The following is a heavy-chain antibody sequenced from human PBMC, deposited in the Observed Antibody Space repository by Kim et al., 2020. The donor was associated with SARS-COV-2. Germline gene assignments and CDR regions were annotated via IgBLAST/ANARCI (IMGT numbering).Heavy chain of an antibody. V-gene: IGHV6-1*01. J-gene: IGHJ3*02. Sequence: YAGAVKSRITINADTSKNQFSLQLNSVSPEDTAVYYCARDTPGQKAYDIWGQGTMVTVSS. CDR3: ARDTPGQKAYDI.